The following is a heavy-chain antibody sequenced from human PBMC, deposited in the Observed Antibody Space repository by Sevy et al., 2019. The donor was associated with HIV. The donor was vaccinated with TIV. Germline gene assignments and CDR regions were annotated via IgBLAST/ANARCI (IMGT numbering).Heavy chain of an antibody. CDR1: GFTVSSNY. CDR2: IYSGGST. CDR3: ATHSSGWHDAFDI. D-gene: IGHD6-19*01. Sequence: GGSLRLSCAASGFTVSSNYMSWVRQAPGKGLEWVSVIYSGGSTYYADSVKGRFTISRDNSKNTLYLQMNSLRAEDTAVYYCATHSSGWHDAFDIWGQGTMVTVSS. V-gene: IGHV3-53*01. J-gene: IGHJ3*02.